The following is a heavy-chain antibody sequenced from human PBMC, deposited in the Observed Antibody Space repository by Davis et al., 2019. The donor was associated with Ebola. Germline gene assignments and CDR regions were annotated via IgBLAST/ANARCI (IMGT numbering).Heavy chain of an antibody. CDR1: GYTFTSYA. CDR3: ARDLAPIPGYYYGMDV. CDR2: INAGNGNT. J-gene: IGHJ6*02. V-gene: IGHV1-3*01. D-gene: IGHD2-2*02. Sequence: SVKVSCKASGYTFTSYAMHWVRQAPGQRLEWMGWINAGNGNTKYSQKFQGRVTITRDTSASTAYMELSSLRSEDTAVYYCARDLAPIPGYYYGMDVWGQGTTVTVSS.